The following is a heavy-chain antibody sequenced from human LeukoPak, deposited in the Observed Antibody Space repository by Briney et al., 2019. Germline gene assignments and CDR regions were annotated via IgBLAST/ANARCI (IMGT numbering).Heavy chain of an antibody. CDR2: INLNSGVT. J-gene: IGHJ6*02. D-gene: IGHD6-13*01. V-gene: IGHV1-2*02. CDR3: ARDETAATGIAMDV. Sequence: ASVKVSCKASGYTFTAYHFHWVRLAPGQGLEWMGWINLNSGVTRYAQKFQDRVTMTRDTSITTAYMELSRLSSDDTAVYYYARDETAATGIAMDVWGQGTTVTVSS. CDR1: GYTFTAYH.